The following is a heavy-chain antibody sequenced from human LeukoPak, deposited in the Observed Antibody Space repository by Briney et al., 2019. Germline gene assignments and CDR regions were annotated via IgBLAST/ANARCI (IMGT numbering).Heavy chain of an antibody. CDR2: MTPNSVHT. Sequence: ASVKVSCKASGFTFSNYNINWVRQATGQGLEWMGRMTPNSVHTDFAQKFQGRVTITRSFSKNTAYMELSSLRSEDTAVYYRARSLTDEVDAFDIWGQGTMVTVSS. CDR3: ARSLTDEVDAFDI. V-gene: IGHV1-8*03. J-gene: IGHJ3*02. CDR1: GFTFSNYN.